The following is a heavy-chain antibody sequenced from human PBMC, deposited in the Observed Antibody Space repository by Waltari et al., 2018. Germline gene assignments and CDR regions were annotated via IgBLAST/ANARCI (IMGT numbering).Heavy chain of an antibody. Sequence: EVQLVESGGGLVQPGGSLRLSCAASGFTFSSYWMSWVRQAPGKGLEGVANIQQDGSEKYYVDSVKGRFTISRDNAKNSLYLQMNSLRAEDTAVYYCARVTVNDCSSTSCHDAFDIWGQGTMVTVSS. CDR2: IQQDGSEK. CDR3: ARVTVNDCSSTSCHDAFDI. CDR1: GFTFSSYW. J-gene: IGHJ3*02. D-gene: IGHD2-2*01. V-gene: IGHV3-7*01.